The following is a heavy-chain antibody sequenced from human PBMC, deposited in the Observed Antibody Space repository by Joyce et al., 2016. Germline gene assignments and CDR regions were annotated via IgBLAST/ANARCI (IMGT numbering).Heavy chain of an antibody. CDR3: AGLDMPSGFDI. CDR2: VYYSGST. CDR1: GGSINNHNYY. J-gene: IGHJ3*02. D-gene: IGHD2-2*01. V-gene: IGHV4-39*01. Sequence: QLQLRESGPGLVKPSETLSLTCTVSGGSINNHNYYWGWIRQPPGKGLEWIGSVYYSGSTYNNPSLKGRLTMSVDTSKNQFFLKLSPVTAADTAVYYCAGLDMPSGFDIWGQGTMVTVSS.